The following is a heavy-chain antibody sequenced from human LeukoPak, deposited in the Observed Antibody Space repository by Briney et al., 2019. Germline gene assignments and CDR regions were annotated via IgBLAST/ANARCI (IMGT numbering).Heavy chain of an antibody. V-gene: IGHV4-38-2*01. CDR3: AKMGYNYGYDD. CDR1: GYSITNGYY. Sequence: SETLSLICVVSGYSITNGYYWGWIRQPPGKGLEWIGRIYHSGSTDYNPSLESRVTISVDTSKNQFSLKLSSVTAADTAVYYCAKMGYNYGYDDWGQGSLVIVSS. J-gene: IGHJ4*02. D-gene: IGHD5-18*01. CDR2: IYHSGST.